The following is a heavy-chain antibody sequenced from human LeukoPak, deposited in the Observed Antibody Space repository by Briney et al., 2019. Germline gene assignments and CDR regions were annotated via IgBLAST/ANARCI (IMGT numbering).Heavy chain of an antibody. J-gene: IGHJ5*02. Sequence: SVKVSCKASGGTFSSYAISWVRQAPGQGLEWMGGIIPIFGTANYAQKFQGRVTITTGESTSTAYMELSSLRSEDTAVYYCARGAQQLVLENWFDPWGQGTLVTVSS. V-gene: IGHV1-69*05. CDR3: ARGAQQLVLENWFDP. D-gene: IGHD6-13*01. CDR2: IIPIFGTA. CDR1: GGTFSSYA.